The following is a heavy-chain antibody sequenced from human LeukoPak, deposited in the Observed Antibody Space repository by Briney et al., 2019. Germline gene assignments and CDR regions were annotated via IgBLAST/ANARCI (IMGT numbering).Heavy chain of an antibody. CDR2: ISGSGGST. Sequence: GGTLRLSCAASGFTFSSYGMSWVRQAPEKGLEWVSGISGSGGSTYYADSVKGRFTISRDNFKDTLYLQMNSLRAEDTAVYYCVKDSDELIAAVYNWFDPWGQGTQVTVSS. V-gene: IGHV3-23*01. D-gene: IGHD6-13*01. J-gene: IGHJ5*02. CDR1: GFTFSSYG. CDR3: VKDSDELIAAVYNWFDP.